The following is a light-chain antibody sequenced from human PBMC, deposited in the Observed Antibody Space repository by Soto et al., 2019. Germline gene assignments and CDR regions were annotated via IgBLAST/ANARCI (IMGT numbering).Light chain of an antibody. CDR2: RNS. CDR3: AAWDYSLSGVV. Sequence: QSVLTQPPSASGTPGQRVTISCSGSSSNIGSNYVYWYQQLPGTVPQLLIYRNSERPSGVPDRFSGSKSGTSASLAISGLRSEDEADYYCAAWDYSLSGVVFGGGTNLTVL. V-gene: IGLV1-47*01. J-gene: IGLJ2*01. CDR1: SSNIGSNY.